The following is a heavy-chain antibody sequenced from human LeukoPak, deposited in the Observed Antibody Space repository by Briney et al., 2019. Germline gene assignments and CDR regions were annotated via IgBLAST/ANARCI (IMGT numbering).Heavy chain of an antibody. CDR1: GYSFTSYW. CDR2: IYPGDSDT. Sequence: GESLKISCKGSGYSFTSYWIAWVRQMPGKGLEWMGIIYPGDSDTRYSPSFQGQVTISADKTISTAYLQWSSLKASDTAMYYCARGVGSGYYFGLYYFDYWGQGTLVTVSS. V-gene: IGHV5-51*01. D-gene: IGHD3-22*01. CDR3: ARGVGSGYYFGLYYFDY. J-gene: IGHJ4*02.